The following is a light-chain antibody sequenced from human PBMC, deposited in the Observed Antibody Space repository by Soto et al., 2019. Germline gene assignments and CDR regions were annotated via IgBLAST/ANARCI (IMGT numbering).Light chain of an antibody. Sequence: EIAMTQSPATLSVSPGERATLSCRASQSVSSDLAWYQQKPGHPPRLLIYGASTRATGIPARFSGSGSGTEFTLTISSLQSEDFAVYYWQQYRGLAFGGGTKVEIK. CDR1: QSVSSD. V-gene: IGKV3-15*01. CDR3: QQYRGLA. J-gene: IGKJ4*01. CDR2: GAS.